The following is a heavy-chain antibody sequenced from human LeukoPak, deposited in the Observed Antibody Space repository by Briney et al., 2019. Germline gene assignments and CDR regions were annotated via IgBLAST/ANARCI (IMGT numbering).Heavy chain of an antibody. Sequence: ASVKVSCKASGYTFTSYAMNWVRQAPGQRLEWMGWINTNTGNPTYAQGFTGRFVFSLDTSVSTAYLQISSLKAEDTAVYYCARDLRGAYYYDSSGYFYYFDYWGQGTLVTVSS. V-gene: IGHV7-4-1*02. CDR1: GYTFTSYA. CDR3: ARDLRGAYYYDSSGYFYYFDY. CDR2: INTNTGNP. J-gene: IGHJ4*02. D-gene: IGHD3-22*01.